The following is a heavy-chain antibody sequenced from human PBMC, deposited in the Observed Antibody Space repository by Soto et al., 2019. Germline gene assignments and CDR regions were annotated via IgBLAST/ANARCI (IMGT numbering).Heavy chain of an antibody. J-gene: IGHJ4*02. CDR2: VYADGAT. Sequence: EVQLVESGGGLVQPGESLRLSCAASGFTVSNYHMTWVRQAPGKGLEWVSAVYADGATSHADSVKDRFTVSRDNSRNTLNLQMSGLRAEDTAVSYCARSGGGLDYWGQGTLVTVSS. CDR1: GFTVSNYH. D-gene: IGHD3-10*01. V-gene: IGHV3-66*01. CDR3: ARSGGGLDY.